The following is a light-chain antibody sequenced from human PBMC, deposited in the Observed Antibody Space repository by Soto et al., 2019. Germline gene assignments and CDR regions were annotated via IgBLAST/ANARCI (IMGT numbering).Light chain of an antibody. CDR3: LQYHNLWA. CDR2: RAS. V-gene: IGKV3-15*01. J-gene: IGKJ1*01. CDR1: QNIYSN. Sequence: IVMTQSPATLSVSPGERVTLSCRASQNIYSNIAWYQQSPGQAPRLLIYRASTRATGVPARFSGSGSGTDFTLTISSLQSEDFTVYSCLQYHNLWAFGQGTKVDIK.